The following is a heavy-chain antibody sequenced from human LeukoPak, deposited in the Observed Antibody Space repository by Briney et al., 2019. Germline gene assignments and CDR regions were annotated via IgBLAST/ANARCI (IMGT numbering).Heavy chain of an antibody. D-gene: IGHD3-22*01. Sequence: PGGSLRLSCAASGFTFSSYAMSWVRQAPGKGLEWVSAISGSGGSTYYADSVKGRFTISRDNSKNTLYLQMNSLRAEDTAVYYCARDTYYYDSASGLLDYWGQGTLVTVSS. CDR1: GFTFSSYA. CDR3: ARDTYYYDSASGLLDY. V-gene: IGHV3-23*01. CDR2: ISGSGGST. J-gene: IGHJ4*02.